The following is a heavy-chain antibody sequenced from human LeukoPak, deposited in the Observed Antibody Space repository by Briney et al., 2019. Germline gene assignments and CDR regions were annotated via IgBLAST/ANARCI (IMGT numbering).Heavy chain of an antibody. CDR1: GFTFNTNA. V-gene: IGHV3-23*01. Sequence: GGSLRLSCAASGFTFNTNAMSWVRQAPGKGLEWVSAISGRTGGTYYAGSVKGRFTISRDNSKSTLYLQMDSLRAEDTAVYYCAKCGNGGCRLIDYWGQGTLVTVSS. CDR2: ISGRTGGT. CDR3: AKCGNGGCRLIDY. J-gene: IGHJ4*02. D-gene: IGHD4-23*01.